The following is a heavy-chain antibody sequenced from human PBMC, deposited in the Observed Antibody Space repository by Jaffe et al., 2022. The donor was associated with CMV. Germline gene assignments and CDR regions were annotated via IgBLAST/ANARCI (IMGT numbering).Heavy chain of an antibody. CDR1: GFTFSSYW. CDR3: ARETNINYYDSSGYPDY. V-gene: IGHV3-7*01. J-gene: IGHJ4*02. Sequence: EVQLVESGGGLVQPGGSLRLSCAASGFTFSSYWMSWVRQAPGKGLEWVANIKQDGSEKYYVDSVKGRFTISRDNAKNSLYLQMNSLRAEDTAVYYCARETNINYYDSSGYPDYWGQGTLVTVSS. D-gene: IGHD3-22*01. CDR2: IKQDGSEK.